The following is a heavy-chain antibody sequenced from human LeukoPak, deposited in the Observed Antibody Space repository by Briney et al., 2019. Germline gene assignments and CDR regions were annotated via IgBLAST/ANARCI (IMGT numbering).Heavy chain of an antibody. V-gene: IGHV2-70*11. D-gene: IGHD2-2*01. CDR3: ARISVGTSCQGNY. CDR1: GFSLSTSGVC. J-gene: IGHJ4*02. CDR2: IDWDDDK. Sequence: SGPALVKPTQTLTLTCTFSGFSLSTSGVCVSWIRQPPGKALEWLARIDWDDDKYYSTSLRTRLTISKDTSKNQVVLTMTNMDPVDTATYYCARISVGTSCQGNYWGQGTLVTVSS.